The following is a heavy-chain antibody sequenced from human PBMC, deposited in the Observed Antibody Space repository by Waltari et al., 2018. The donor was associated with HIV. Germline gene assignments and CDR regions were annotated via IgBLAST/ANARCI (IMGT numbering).Heavy chain of an antibody. V-gene: IGHV3-9*01. CDR3: AKDAASIHYYGMDV. Sequence: EMQLVESGGGLVQPGRSLRLAGPASGFTFDHYSMYWVRQAPGKGLEWVSGISWNSDIIGYADSVKGRFTISRDNAKNSLYLQMNSLGAEDTALYYCAKDAASIHYYGMDVWGQGTTVTVS. D-gene: IGHD2-2*01. J-gene: IGHJ6*02. CDR2: ISWNSDII. CDR1: GFTFDHYS.